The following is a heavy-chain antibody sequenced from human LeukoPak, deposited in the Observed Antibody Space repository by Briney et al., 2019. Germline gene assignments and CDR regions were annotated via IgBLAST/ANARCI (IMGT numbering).Heavy chain of an antibody. D-gene: IGHD3-9*01. CDR3: ASPAHYDVLTGYYSNYDY. CDR2: IKQDGSEK. J-gene: IGHJ4*02. V-gene: IGHV3-7*01. Sequence: GGSLRLSCAASGFTFSSYWMSWVRQAPGKGLEWVANIKQDGSEKYYVDSVKGRFTISRDNAKNSLYLQMNSLRAEDTAVYYCASPAHYDVLTGYYSNYDYWGQGTLVTVSS. CDR1: GFTFSSYW.